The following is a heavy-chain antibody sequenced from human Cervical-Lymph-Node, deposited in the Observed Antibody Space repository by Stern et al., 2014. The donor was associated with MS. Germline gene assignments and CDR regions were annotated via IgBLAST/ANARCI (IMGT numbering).Heavy chain of an antibody. D-gene: IGHD1-26*01. Sequence: KFQGRVTISKDTSASTAYMELRSLRSEDTAVYYCAREAAGRGGYFDYWGQGTLVTVSS. CDR3: AREAAGRGGYFDY. J-gene: IGHJ4*02. V-gene: IGHV1-3*01.